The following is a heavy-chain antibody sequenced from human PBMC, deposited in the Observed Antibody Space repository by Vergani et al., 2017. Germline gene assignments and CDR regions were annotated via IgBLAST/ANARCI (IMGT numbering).Heavy chain of an antibody. CDR3: AIGTDYYDSSGYYLDY. D-gene: IGHD3-22*01. J-gene: IGHJ4*02. Sequence: QVQLVQSGAEVKKPGSSVKVSCKASGGTFSSYTISWVRQAPGQGLEWMGRIIPILGIANYAQKFQGRVTITADKSTSTAYMELSSLRSEDTALYYCAIGTDYYDSSGYYLDYWGQGTLVTVSS. CDR1: GGTFSSYT. CDR2: IIPILGIA. V-gene: IGHV1-69*02.